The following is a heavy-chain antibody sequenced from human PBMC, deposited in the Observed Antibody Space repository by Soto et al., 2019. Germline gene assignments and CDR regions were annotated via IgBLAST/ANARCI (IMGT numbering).Heavy chain of an antibody. CDR2: INYSGTT. V-gene: IGHV4-39*01. D-gene: IGHD3-3*01. CDR3: VRYDPGHYTGGWFDP. J-gene: IGHJ5*02. Sequence: QLQLQQSGPGLVKPSETLSLTCTVSGGSILGSSYYWGWIRQPPGKELEWIGIINYSGTTYYSRSLGSRLTVSTDTSRNQFFLKLTYVTAADTAIYFCVRYDPGHYTGGWFDPWGQGTLVTVSS. CDR1: GGSILGSSYY.